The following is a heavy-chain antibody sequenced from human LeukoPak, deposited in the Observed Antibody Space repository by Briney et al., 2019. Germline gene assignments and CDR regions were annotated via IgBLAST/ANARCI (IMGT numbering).Heavy chain of an antibody. J-gene: IGHJ4*02. CDR1: GFTFSSYA. D-gene: IGHD3-22*01. V-gene: IGHV3-30-3*01. CDR2: ISYDGSNK. CDR3: ARSLHSSGYYDY. Sequence: GVSLRLSCAASGFTFSSYAMHWVRQAPGKGLEWVAVISYDGSNKYYADPVKGRFTISRDNSKNTLYLQMNSLRAEDTAVYYCARSLHSSGYYDYWGQGTLVTVSS.